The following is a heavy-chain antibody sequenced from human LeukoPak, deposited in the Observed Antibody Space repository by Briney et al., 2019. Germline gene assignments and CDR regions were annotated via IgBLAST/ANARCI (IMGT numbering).Heavy chain of an antibody. V-gene: IGHV3-30-3*01. CDR2: ISYDGSNK. Sequence: GALRLSCAASGFTFSSYAMHWVRQAPGKGLEWVAVISYDGSNKYYADSVKGRFTISRDNSKNTLYLQMNSLRAEDTAVYYWAREYPGTATLIDYWGQGTLVTVSS. J-gene: IGHJ4*02. CDR3: AREYPGTATLIDY. CDR1: GFTFSSYA. D-gene: IGHD2-21*02.